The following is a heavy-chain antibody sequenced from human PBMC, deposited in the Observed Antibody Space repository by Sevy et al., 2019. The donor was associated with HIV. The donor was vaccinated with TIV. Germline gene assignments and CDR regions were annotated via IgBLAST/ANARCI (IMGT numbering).Heavy chain of an antibody. CDR2: IGAYNGNA. CDR3: ARVHTYYYGSATYFES. D-gene: IGHD3-10*01. V-gene: IGHV1-18*01. Sequence: ASVKVSCKASGYTFASEGISWVRQAPGQGLEWMGWIGAYNGNANSAQKLQGRVTMTKDTSTSTAYMELSSLRSDDTAIYYCARVHTYYYGSATYFESWGQGTLVTVSS. J-gene: IGHJ4*02. CDR1: GYTFASEG.